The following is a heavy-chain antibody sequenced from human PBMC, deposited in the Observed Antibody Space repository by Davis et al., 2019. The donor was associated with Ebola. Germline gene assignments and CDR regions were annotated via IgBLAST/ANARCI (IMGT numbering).Heavy chain of an antibody. CDR3: ARDRYSDGSGYFFEQSH. J-gene: IGHJ4*02. CDR1: GGTFSTYA. CDR2: IMPILGTA. V-gene: IGHV1-69*11. D-gene: IGHD3-22*01. Sequence: SVKVSCKASGGTFSTYAISWVRQAPGHGLEWMGSIMPILGTANYAQKFQDRLTITADESTSTAYMELSSLRSEDTAMYYCARDRYSDGSGYFFEQSHWGQGTLVTVSS.